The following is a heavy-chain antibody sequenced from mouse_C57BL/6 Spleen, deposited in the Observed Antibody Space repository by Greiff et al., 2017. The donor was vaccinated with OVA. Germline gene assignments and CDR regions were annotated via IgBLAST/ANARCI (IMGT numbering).Heavy chain of an antibody. Sequence: VHVKQSGPELVKPGASVKISCKASGYSFTDYNMNWVKQSNGKSLEWIGVINPNYGTTSYNQKFKGKATLTVDQSSSTAYMQLNSLTSEDSAVYYCARSGENYDYDEGFAYWGQGTLVTVSA. J-gene: IGHJ3*01. V-gene: IGHV1-39*01. CDR2: INPNYGTT. CDR1: GYSFTDYN. CDR3: ARSGENYDYDEGFAY. D-gene: IGHD2-4*01.